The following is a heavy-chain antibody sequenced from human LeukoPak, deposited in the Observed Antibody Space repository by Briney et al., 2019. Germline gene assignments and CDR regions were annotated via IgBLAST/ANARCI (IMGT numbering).Heavy chain of an antibody. CDR1: GYSISSGYY. CDR3: ARCRSPEGRWFNP. D-gene: IGHD6-6*01. Sequence: PSETLSPTCAVSGYSISSGYYWGWIRQPPGKGLEWIGSIYHSGSTYYNPSLKSRVTISVDTSKNQFSLKLSSVTAADTAVYYCARCRSPEGRWFNPWGQGTPVTVSS. V-gene: IGHV4-38-2*01. J-gene: IGHJ5*02. CDR2: IYHSGST.